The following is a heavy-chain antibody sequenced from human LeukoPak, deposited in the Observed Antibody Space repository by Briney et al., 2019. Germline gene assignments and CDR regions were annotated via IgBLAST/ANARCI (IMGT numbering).Heavy chain of an antibody. CDR1: GFTFSSYG. CDR2: IWYDGTNT. J-gene: IGHJ3*02. V-gene: IGHV3-33*01. CDR3: ARDFCSGGSCYPDAFDI. D-gene: IGHD2-15*01. Sequence: GRSLRLSCAASGFTFSSYGMHWVRQAPGKGLEWVAVIWYDGTNTYYADSVKGRFTISRDNSKNTLYLQMNSLRAEDTAVYYCARDFCSGGSCYPDAFDIWGQGTMVAVSS.